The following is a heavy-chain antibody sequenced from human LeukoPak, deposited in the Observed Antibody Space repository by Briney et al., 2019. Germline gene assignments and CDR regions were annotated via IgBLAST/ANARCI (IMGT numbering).Heavy chain of an antibody. Sequence: SGTLSLTCTVSGYSISYGYYWGWIRQPPGKGLEWIGSIHHGGTTYNPSLRGRVTMSADMSKSQFSLKLTSLTAADTAVYYCAIYKKGSFGRGFWGQGTLVTVSS. V-gene: IGHV4-38-2*02. CDR3: AIYKKGSFGRGF. CDR1: GYSISYGYY. J-gene: IGHJ1*01. CDR2: IHHGGTT. D-gene: IGHD3-3*01.